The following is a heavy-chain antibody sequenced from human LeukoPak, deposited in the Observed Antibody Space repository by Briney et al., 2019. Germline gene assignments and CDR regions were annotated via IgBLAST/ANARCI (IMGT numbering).Heavy chain of an antibody. J-gene: IGHJ5*02. V-gene: IGHV3-23*01. CDR3: AKLMVRGVISDNWFDP. CDR1: GFTFSSYA. CDR2: ISGSGGST. Sequence: AGGSLRLSCAASGFTFSSYAMGWVRQAPGKGLEWVSAISGSGGSTYYADSVKGRFTISRDNSKNTLYLQMNSLRAEDTAVYYCAKLMVRGVISDNWFDPWGQGTLVTVPS. D-gene: IGHD3-10*01.